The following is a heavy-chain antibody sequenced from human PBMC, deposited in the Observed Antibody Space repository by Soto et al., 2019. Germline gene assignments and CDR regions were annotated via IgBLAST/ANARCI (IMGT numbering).Heavy chain of an antibody. J-gene: IGHJ6*02. Sequence: PGESLKISCKGSGYSFTSYWISWVRQMPGKGLEWMGRIDPSDSYTNYSPSFQGHVTIPADKSISTAYLQWSSLKASDTAMYYCARFRAPAATNYYYYYGMDVWGQGTTVTVSS. CDR3: ARFRAPAATNYYYYYGMDV. CDR2: IDPSDSYT. D-gene: IGHD2-2*01. CDR1: GYSFTSYW. V-gene: IGHV5-10-1*01.